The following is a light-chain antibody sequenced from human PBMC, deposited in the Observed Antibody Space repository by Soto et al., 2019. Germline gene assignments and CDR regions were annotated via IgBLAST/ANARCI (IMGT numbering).Light chain of an antibody. CDR2: GNS. Sequence: QSALTQPPSVSGAPGQRVTISCIGSSSNIGAKYDVHWYQHLPGTAPKLLIYGNSNQPSGVPDRFSGSKSGTSASLAITGLQAEDEADYYCQSYDNSLSWVFGGGTKLTVL. CDR1: SSNIGAKYD. CDR3: QSYDNSLSWV. J-gene: IGLJ3*02. V-gene: IGLV1-40*01.